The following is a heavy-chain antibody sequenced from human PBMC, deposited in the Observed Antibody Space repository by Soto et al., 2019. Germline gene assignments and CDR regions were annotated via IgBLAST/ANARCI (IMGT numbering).Heavy chain of an antibody. CDR3: ARTSYYDSSGYYNMDV. J-gene: IGHJ6*02. CDR1: AGSISSSNW. CDR2: IHHSGST. Sequence: QVQLQESGPGLVKPSGTLSLTCAVSAGSISSSNWWTWVRQSPGKGLEWIGEIHHSGSTNYNPSLQSRVTMSIDKSKNQFSLKLTSVTAADTADYYCARTSYYDSSGYYNMDVWGQGTTVTVSS. V-gene: IGHV4-4*02. D-gene: IGHD3-22*01.